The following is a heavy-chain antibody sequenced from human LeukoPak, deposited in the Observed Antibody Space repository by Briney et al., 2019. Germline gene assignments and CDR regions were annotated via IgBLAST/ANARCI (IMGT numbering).Heavy chain of an antibody. J-gene: IGHJ4*02. CDR2: TYYRSKWYK. D-gene: IGHD3-22*01. CDR1: GDSVSSDSAT. V-gene: IGHV6-1*01. Sequence: SQTLSLTCAISGDSVSSDSATWNWIRQSPSRGLEWLGRTYYRSKWYKDYAVSVKSRVTISPDTSKNQFSLQLNSVTPEDTAVYYCVRDNRGGNYEKYFDYWGQGTLVTVSS. CDR3: VRDNRGGNYEKYFDY.